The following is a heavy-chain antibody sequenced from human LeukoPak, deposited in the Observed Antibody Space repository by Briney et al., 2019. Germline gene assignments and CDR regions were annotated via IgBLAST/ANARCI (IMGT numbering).Heavy chain of an antibody. V-gene: IGHV3-7*01. Sequence: GGSLRLSCAASGFTFSNYWMNWVRQAPGKGLEWVANIKQDGSEKYYVGSVKGRFTISRDNAKNSLYLQMNSLRAEDTAAYYCAREYDDILTGSFDYWGQGTLVTVSS. CDR1: GFTFSNYW. J-gene: IGHJ4*02. CDR2: IKQDGSEK. D-gene: IGHD3-9*01. CDR3: AREYDDILTGSFDY.